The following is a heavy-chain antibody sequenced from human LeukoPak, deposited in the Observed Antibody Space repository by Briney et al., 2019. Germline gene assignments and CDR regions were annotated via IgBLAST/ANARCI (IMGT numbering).Heavy chain of an antibody. J-gene: IGHJ4*02. CDR3: ARGQGTVATH. Sequence: SETLSLTCAVSGGSFSGYYWTWIRQPPGKGLEWIGEINHSGSANYNPSLKSRVTISLDTSKNQFSLNLSSVTAADTAVYYCARGQGTVATHWGQGTLVTVSS. D-gene: IGHD4-17*01. CDR1: GGSFSGYY. V-gene: IGHV4-34*01. CDR2: INHSGSA.